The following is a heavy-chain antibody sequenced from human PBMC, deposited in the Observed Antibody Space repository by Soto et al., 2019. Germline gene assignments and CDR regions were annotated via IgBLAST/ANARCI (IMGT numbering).Heavy chain of an antibody. Sequence: PSETLSLTCTVSGGSISSGDYYWSWIRQPPGKGLEWIGYIYYSGSTYYNPSLKSRVTISVDTSKNQFSLKLSSVTAADTAVYYCAWSKYDFWSGYVFDYLCQGTLVTVSA. CDR2: IYYSGST. J-gene: IGHJ4*02. V-gene: IGHV4-30-4*01. CDR3: AWSKYDFWSGYVFDY. D-gene: IGHD3-3*01. CDR1: GGSISSGDYY.